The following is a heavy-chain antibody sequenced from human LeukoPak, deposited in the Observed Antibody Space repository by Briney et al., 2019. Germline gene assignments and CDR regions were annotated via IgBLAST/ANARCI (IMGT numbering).Heavy chain of an antibody. CDR2: IYYSGST. D-gene: IGHD6-13*01. J-gene: IGHJ4*02. Sequence: PSETLSLTCTVSGGSISSYYWSWIRQPPGKGLEWIGYIYYSGSTNYNPSLKSRVTISVDTSKNQFSLKLSSVTAADTAVYYCARSGIAAAGTWPGPIDYWGQGTLVTVSS. CDR3: ARSGIAAAGTWPGPIDY. CDR1: GGSISSYY. V-gene: IGHV4-59*08.